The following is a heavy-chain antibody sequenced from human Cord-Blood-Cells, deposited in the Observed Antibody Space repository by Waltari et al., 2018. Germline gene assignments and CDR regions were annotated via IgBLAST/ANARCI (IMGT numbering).Heavy chain of an antibody. V-gene: IGHV3-49*05. D-gene: IGHD3-22*01. Sequence: EVQLVESGGGLVKPGRSLRLSCTASGFTFGDSAMSWFRQAPGKGLEWVGFIRSKAYGGTTEYAASVKGRFTISRDDSKSIAYLQMNSLKTEDTAVYYCTRDRGGYYYDSSGYYPDFDYWGQGTLVTVSS. CDR2: IRSKAYGGTT. CDR3: TRDRGGYYYDSSGYYPDFDY. CDR1: GFTFGDSA. J-gene: IGHJ4*02.